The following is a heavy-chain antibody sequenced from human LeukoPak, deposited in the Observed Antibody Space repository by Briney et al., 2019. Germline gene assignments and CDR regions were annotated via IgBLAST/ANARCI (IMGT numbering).Heavy chain of an antibody. J-gene: IGHJ6*02. CDR3: ARVLRFLEWSRTYYYYYGMDV. D-gene: IGHD3-3*01. Sequence: SETLSLTCAVYGGSFSGYYWSWIRQPPGKGLEWIGEINHSGSTNYNPSLKSRVTISVDTSKSQFSLKLSSVTAADTAVYYCARVLRFLEWSRTYYYYYGMDVWGQGTTVTVSS. CDR1: GGSFSGYY. CDR2: INHSGST. V-gene: IGHV4-34*01.